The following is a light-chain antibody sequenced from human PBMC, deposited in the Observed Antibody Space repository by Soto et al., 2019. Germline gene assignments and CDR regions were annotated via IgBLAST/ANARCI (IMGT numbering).Light chain of an antibody. CDR2: AAS. CDR1: QSIGNW. V-gene: IGKV1D-12*01. CDR3: QQANSFPLT. Sequence: DLQMTQSPSSVSASGGDRVTITCRASQSIGNWLAWYQQKPGKAPKLLIYAASTLQGGVPSRFSGSGSGTDFTLTISSLQPDDFATYYCQQANSFPLTFGQGTRLEIK. J-gene: IGKJ5*01.